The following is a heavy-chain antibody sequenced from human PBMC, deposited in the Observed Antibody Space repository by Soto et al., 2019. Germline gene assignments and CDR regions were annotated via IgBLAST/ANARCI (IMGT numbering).Heavy chain of an antibody. CDR3: ARAAPDYNLSPGMDV. CDR2: ISYDGSNK. D-gene: IGHD4-4*01. V-gene: IGHV3-30-3*01. Sequence: QVQLVESGGGVVQPGRSLRLSCAASGFTFSSYAMHWVRQAPGKGLEWVAVISYDGSNKYYADSVKGRFTISRDNSKNTLYLQMNSLRAEDTAVYYCARAAPDYNLSPGMDVWGQGTTVTVCS. CDR1: GFTFSSYA. J-gene: IGHJ6*02.